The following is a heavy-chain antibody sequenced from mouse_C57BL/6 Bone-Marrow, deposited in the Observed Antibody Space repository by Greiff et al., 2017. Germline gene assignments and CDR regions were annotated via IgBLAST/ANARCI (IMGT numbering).Heavy chain of an antibody. CDR3: ARGAPLDY. CDR2: ISDGGSYT. J-gene: IGHJ2*01. CDR1: GFTFSSYA. Sequence: EVNVVESGGGLVKPGGSLKLSCAASGFTFSSYAMSWVRQTPEKRLEWVATISDGGSYTYYPDNVKGRFTLPRDNAKTNPYLQLSHLESEGTAMYYCARGAPLDYWGQGTTLTVSS. V-gene: IGHV5-4*03.